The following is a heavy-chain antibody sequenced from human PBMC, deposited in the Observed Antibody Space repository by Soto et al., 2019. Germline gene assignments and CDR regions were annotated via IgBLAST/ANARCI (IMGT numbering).Heavy chain of an antibody. CDR1: GRSFSSDG. V-gene: IGHV1-69*06. CDR3: ARGQYYSSGSAATSYFYFGIDV. J-gene: IGHJ6*02. D-gene: IGHD3-10*01. Sequence: QLQLEQSGPEVKKPGSSVKVSCKASGRSFSSDGVSWVRQAPGQGLEWMGGIIPVFGNTKYVQRFQGRLTITADKSTSTVYMEMSSLGSEDTAVYFCARGQYYSSGSAATSYFYFGIDVWGQGTTVIVSS. CDR2: IIPVFGNT.